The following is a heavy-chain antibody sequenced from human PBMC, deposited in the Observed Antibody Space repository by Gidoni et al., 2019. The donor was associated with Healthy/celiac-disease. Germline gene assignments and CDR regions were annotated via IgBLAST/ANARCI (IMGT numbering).Heavy chain of an antibody. CDR2: ISSSSSYI. CDR3: ARDEYRYGGPDY. CDR1: GFTFSSYS. V-gene: IGHV3-21*01. Sequence: EVQLVESGGGLVKPGGSLRLSCAASGFTFSSYSMNWVRQAPGKGLEWVSSISSSSSYIYYADSVKGRFTISRDNAKNSLYLQMNSLRAEDTAVYYCARDEYRYGGPDYWGQGTLVTVSS. D-gene: IGHD5-18*01. J-gene: IGHJ4*02.